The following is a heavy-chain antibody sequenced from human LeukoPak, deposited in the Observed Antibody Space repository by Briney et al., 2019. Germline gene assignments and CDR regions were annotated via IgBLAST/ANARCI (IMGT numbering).Heavy chain of an antibody. Sequence: GGSLRLSCAASGFTVSSDYMTWVRQAPGKGLEWVSVIYRGGTTYYADSVKGRSTISRDVSKNILFLQMNSLTAEDTAVYYCARAPSSAWYPLDYWGQGTLVTVSS. CDR1: GFTVSSDY. CDR3: ARAPSSAWYPLDY. J-gene: IGHJ4*02. D-gene: IGHD6-19*01. CDR2: IYRGGTT. V-gene: IGHV3-53*01.